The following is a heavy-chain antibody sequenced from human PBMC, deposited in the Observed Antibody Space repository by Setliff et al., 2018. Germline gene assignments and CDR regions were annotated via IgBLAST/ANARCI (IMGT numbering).Heavy chain of an antibody. CDR2: INHSGTT. J-gene: IGHJ4*02. V-gene: IGHV4-34*01. CDR3: ARGRNIAIRLLDS. CDR1: GGTFTYYY. Sequence: SETLSLTCAASGGTFTYYYWTWIRQAPGKGLEWIGEINHSGTTNYTPSLKSRVTISIDTSKNQSSLNMRSVTAADTAIYYCARGRNIAIRLLDSWGQGNLVTISS. D-gene: IGHD6-6*01.